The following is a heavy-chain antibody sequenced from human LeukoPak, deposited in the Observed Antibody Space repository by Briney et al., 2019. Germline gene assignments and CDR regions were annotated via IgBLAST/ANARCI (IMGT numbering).Heavy chain of an antibody. CDR2: IYTSWST. CDR3: ARYHSGYPDYFDY. J-gene: IGHJ4*02. Sequence: SEALSLTCTVSGDSISSGSYYWSWIRQPAGKGLEWIGRIYTSWSTNYNPSLKSRVTISVDTSKNQFSLRLSSVTAADTAVYYCARYHSGYPDYFDYWGQGTLVTVSS. V-gene: IGHV4-61*02. D-gene: IGHD5-12*01. CDR1: GDSISSGSYY.